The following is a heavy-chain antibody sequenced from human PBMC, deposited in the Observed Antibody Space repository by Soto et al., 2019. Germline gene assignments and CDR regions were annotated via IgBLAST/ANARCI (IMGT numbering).Heavy chain of an antibody. CDR3: ASLGVGDWANYYYYYGMDV. D-gene: IGHD2-21*02. J-gene: IGHJ6*02. CDR1: GFTFSVYA. V-gene: IGHV3-23*01. Sequence: EVQRLESGGGFVQPGGSLRLSCAATGFTFSVYAMTWVRQAPGKGLEWVSAVTANGGSTYSADSVKGRFTISRDNSKNTLFLQRNSLRAEDTAVYYCASLGVGDWANYYYYYGMDVGGQGTTVTVSS. CDR2: VTANGGST.